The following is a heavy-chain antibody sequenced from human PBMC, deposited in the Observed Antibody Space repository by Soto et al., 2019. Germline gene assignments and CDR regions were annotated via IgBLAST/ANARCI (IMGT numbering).Heavy chain of an antibody. D-gene: IGHD1-26*01. Sequence: SETLSLTGTVSGDSISSGSYYWNWIRQHPGKGLEWIGYTYYIGSTYYNHSLKSRITISRDTSKNKFSLRLSSVTAADTAMYYCARDNPAVGRQGFDPGGQGILV. V-gene: IGHV4-31*03. CDR1: GDSISSGSYY. J-gene: IGHJ5*02. CDR2: TYYIGST. CDR3: ARDNPAVGRQGFDP.